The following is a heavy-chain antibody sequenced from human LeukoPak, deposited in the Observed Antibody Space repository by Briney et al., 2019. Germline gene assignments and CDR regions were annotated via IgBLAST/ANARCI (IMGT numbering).Heavy chain of an antibody. J-gene: IGHJ5*02. CDR2: ISASNGNT. CDR3: ARAIDIVVVPAAIDGFGP. V-gene: IGHV1-18*01. D-gene: IGHD2-2*01. Sequence: SAVKVSCNPSGYTFNSYGISWVRQAPVQGLEWMGWISASNGNTKYAQKLQGRVTMTTDTSTSTAYMELRRLRSDDAAVHYCARAIDIVVVPAAIDGFGPWGQGTLVTVS. CDR1: GYTFNSYG.